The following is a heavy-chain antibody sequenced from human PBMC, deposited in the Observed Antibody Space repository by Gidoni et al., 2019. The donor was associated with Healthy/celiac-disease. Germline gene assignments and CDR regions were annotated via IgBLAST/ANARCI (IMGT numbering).Heavy chain of an antibody. CDR3: AKNWCIDY. J-gene: IGHJ4*02. Sequence: QVELVESGGGVVKPGRSRRLPCAASGFTFSSYGMHWVRQAPGKGLEWVAVISYDGSNKYYADSVKGQFTISRDNSKNTLLLQMNSLRAEDTAVYYCAKNWCIDYWGQGTLVTVSS. CDR2: ISYDGSNK. V-gene: IGHV3-30*18. D-gene: IGHD2-8*01. CDR1: GFTFSSYG.